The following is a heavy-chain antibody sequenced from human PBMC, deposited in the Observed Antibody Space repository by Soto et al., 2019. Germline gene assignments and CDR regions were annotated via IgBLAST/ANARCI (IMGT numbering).Heavy chain of an antibody. CDR2: MNEYGSES. D-gene: IGHD2-2*01. Sequence: EVQLVESGGGLVQPGGSLRLSCSASGFIFSSYWLRLLRQAPGKGLEWVASMNEYGSESYYVDSVKGRFTISRDNAKNSLYLQMNSLTAEDTAVYYCARATGADQEDYWGQGTLVTVSS. V-gene: IGHV3-7*04. CDR3: ARATGADQEDY. CDR1: GFIFSSYW. J-gene: IGHJ4*02.